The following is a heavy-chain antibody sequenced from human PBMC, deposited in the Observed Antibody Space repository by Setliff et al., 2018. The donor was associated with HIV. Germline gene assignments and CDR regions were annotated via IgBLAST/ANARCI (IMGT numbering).Heavy chain of an antibody. V-gene: IGHV4-4*07. J-gene: IGHJ3*02. CDR2: IYTSGNTNYNPST. CDR3: TRQSPVAGSGAFDI. D-gene: IGHD6-19*01. Sequence: PSETLSLTCTVSGGSISGFYWNWIRQSAGKGLQWIGRIYTSGNTNYNPSTNYNPSLKSRITISLETSRNQSSLRVTSVTATDTAVYYCTRQSPVAGSGAFDIWGQGTMVTVSS. CDR1: GGSISGFY.